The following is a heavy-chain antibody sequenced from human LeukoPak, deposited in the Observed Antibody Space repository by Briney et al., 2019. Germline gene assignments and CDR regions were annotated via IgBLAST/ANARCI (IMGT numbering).Heavy chain of an antibody. J-gene: IGHJ4*02. V-gene: IGHV1-46*01. CDR3: ARMVPRAVGRSLDY. D-gene: IGHD2-8*01. CDR2: INPSGGST. CDR1: GDTYTSDY. Sequence: GASVKAYCKESGDTYTSDYMHWVRQARGQGIEWMGIINPSGGSTSYAQKFQGRVTMTRDTSTSTVYMELSSLRSEDTAVYYCARMVPRAVGRSLDYWGQGTLVTVSS.